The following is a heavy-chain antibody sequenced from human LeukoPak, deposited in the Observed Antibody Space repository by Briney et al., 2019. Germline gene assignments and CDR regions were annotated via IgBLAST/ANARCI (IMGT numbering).Heavy chain of an antibody. CDR2: MNPNSGNT. V-gene: IGHV1-8*01. CDR1: GYTFTSYD. CDR3: AGSGRKGAATNWFDP. D-gene: IGHD1-14*01. Sequence: ASVKVSCKASGYTFTSYDINWVRQATGQGLEWMGWMNPNSGNTGYAQKFQGRVTMARNTSISTAYMELSSLRSEDTAVYYCAGSGRKGAATNWFDPWGQGTLVTVSS. J-gene: IGHJ5*02.